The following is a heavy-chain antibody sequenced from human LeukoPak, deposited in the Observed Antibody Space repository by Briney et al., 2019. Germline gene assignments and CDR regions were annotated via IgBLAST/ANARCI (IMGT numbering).Heavy chain of an antibody. CDR3: AKGRESSGWLFDY. Sequence: SGGSLRLSCAASGFIFSSYAMRWVRQAPGKGLEWVSAFSGSGGSTYYADSVKGRFTISRDNSKNTLYLQMNSLRAEDTAVYYCAKGRESSGWLFDYWGQGTLVTVSS. J-gene: IGHJ4*02. CDR1: GFIFSSYA. D-gene: IGHD6-19*01. CDR2: FSGSGGST. V-gene: IGHV3-23*01.